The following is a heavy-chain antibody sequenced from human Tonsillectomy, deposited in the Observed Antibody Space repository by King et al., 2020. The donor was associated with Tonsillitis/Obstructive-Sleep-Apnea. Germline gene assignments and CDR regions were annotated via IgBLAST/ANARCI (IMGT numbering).Heavy chain of an antibody. Sequence: VQLVESGGGLVQPGGSLRLSCTASGLTFTYYAMSWVRQAPGKGLEWVSSISVSSNSTYYADSVKGRFTISRDNSKTTLYLQMSSLRAEDTAVYYCAKGPLCSSTRCYTLGAFDNWGQGTLVTVSS. J-gene: IGHJ4*02. CDR1: GLTFTYYA. V-gene: IGHV3-23*04. D-gene: IGHD2-2*02. CDR2: ISVSSNST. CDR3: AKGPLCSSTRCYTLGAFDN.